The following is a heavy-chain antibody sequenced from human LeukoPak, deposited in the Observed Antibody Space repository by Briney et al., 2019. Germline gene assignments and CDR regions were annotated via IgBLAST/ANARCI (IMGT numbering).Heavy chain of an antibody. CDR3: ARGSNTIFGAY. V-gene: IGHV3-23*01. CDR2: ISWNSGSI. D-gene: IGHD3-3*01. J-gene: IGHJ4*02. CDR1: GFTFSTYA. Sequence: PGGSLRLSCAASGFTFSTYAMSWVRQAPGKGLEWVSGISWNSGSIGYADSVKGRFTVSRDNAKNSLYLQMNSLRAEDMAVYYCARGSNTIFGAYWGQGILVTVSS.